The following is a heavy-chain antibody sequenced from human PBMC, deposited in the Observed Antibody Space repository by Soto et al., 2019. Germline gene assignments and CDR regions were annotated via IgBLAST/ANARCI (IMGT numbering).Heavy chain of an antibody. CDR3: ARPWATTPGAFDI. J-gene: IGHJ3*02. V-gene: IGHV5-51*01. D-gene: IGHD4-17*01. Sequence: PGESLNLSCKGSGYSFTSYLIGWVRQMPGKGLEWMGIIYPGDSDTRYSPSFQGQVTISADKSISTAYLQWSSLKASDTAMYYCARPWATTPGAFDIWGQGTMVTVSS. CDR1: GYSFTSYL. CDR2: IYPGDSDT.